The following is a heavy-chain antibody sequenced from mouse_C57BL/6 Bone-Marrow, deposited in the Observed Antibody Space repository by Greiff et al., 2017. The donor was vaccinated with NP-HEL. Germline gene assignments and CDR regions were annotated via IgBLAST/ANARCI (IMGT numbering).Heavy chain of an antibody. CDR1: GYTFTDYE. V-gene: IGHV1-15*01. CDR2: IDPETGGT. CDR3: TRHSSFYYYGPWFAY. Sequence: VQLQQSGAELVRPGASVTLSCKASGYTFTDYEMHWVKQTPVHGLEWIGAIDPETGGTAYNQKFKGKAILTADKSSSTAYMELRSLTSEDSAVYNCTRHSSFYYYGPWFAYWGQGTLVTVSA. D-gene: IGHD1-1*01. J-gene: IGHJ3*01.